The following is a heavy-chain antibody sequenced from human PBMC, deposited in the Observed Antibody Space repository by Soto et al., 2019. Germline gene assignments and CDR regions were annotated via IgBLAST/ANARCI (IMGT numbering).Heavy chain of an antibody. CDR3: ARDQGYVVD. CDR2: INTDNGDA. J-gene: IGHJ1*01. D-gene: IGHD5-12*01. CDR1: GYTFTSFS. Sequence: GPSVKVSCKASGYTFTSFSIHWVRQAPGQGLEWIGWINTDNGDAKYSQKFQGRVTVTRDTSATTAYMEVSSLRAEDTAVYYCARDQGYVVDWGQGTLVTVSS. V-gene: IGHV1-3*04.